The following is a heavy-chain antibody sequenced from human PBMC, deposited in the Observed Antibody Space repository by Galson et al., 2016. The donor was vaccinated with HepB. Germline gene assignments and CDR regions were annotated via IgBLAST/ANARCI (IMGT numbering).Heavy chain of an antibody. V-gene: IGHV1-46*03. CDR3: ARVAGSYHYFDY. J-gene: IGHJ4*02. Sequence: SVKVSCKASGYTFANYYIHWVRQAPGQGLEWMGIVDPSGGSTSSAEKFQDKVTMTRNTSTNTVYMDLNSLTSADTAVYYCARVAGSYHYFDYWGQGTLITVSS. CDR2: VDPSGGST. CDR1: GYTFANYY. D-gene: IGHD3-10*01.